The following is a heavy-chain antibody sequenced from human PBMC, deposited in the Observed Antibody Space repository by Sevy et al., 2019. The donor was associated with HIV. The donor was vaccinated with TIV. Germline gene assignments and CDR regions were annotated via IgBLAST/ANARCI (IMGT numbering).Heavy chain of an antibody. CDR2: ISSDGSKR. V-gene: IGHV3-30*18. Sequence: GGSLRLSCAASGFNFSPYALHWVRQVPGKGLEWVATISSDGSKRYYTDSVKGRFSISRDNSKNTLYLQMNNLTPEDTALFYCAKEGYYYDSRSSDWFDPWGQGALVTVSS. D-gene: IGHD3-22*01. CDR1: GFNFSPYA. J-gene: IGHJ5*02. CDR3: AKEGYYYDSRSSDWFDP.